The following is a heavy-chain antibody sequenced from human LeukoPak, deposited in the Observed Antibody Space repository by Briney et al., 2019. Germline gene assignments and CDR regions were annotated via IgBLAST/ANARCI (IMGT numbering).Heavy chain of an antibody. CDR2: ISGSGGST. V-gene: IGHV3-23*01. CDR1: GFTFSSYA. J-gene: IGHJ3*02. Sequence: PGGSLRLSCAASGFTFSSYAMSWGRQAPGKGLEWVSAISGSGGSTYYADSVKGGCSISRENSKNTLYLQMNSLRAEDTAVYYCAKLITPKAFDIWGQGTMVTVSS. D-gene: IGHD4/OR15-4a*01. CDR3: AKLITPKAFDI.